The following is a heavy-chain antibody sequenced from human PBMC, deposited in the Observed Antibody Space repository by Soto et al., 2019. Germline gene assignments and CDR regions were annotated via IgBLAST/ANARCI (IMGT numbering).Heavy chain of an antibody. J-gene: IGHJ4*02. Sequence: PSETLSLTCTVSGGSISSSSYYWGWIRQPPGKGLEWIGSIYYSGSTYYNPSLKSRVTISVDTSKNQFSLKLSSVTAADTAVYYCARHGGYSYEFDYWGQGTLVTVSS. CDR2: IYYSGST. V-gene: IGHV4-39*01. CDR1: GGSISSSSYY. CDR3: ARHGGYSYEFDY. D-gene: IGHD5-18*01.